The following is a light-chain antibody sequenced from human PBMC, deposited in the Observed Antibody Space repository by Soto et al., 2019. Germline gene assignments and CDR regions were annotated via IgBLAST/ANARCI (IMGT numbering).Light chain of an antibody. CDR3: QQYSNWPLT. V-gene: IGKV3-15*01. CDR1: QSVTNSY. J-gene: IGKJ4*01. Sequence: EIVMTQSPVTLSVSPGERATLSCRASQSVTNSYLAWYQQKPGQAPRLLIFGASTRAAGIPARFSGSGSGTEFTLTISSLQSEDFAVYYCQQYSNWPLTFCGGTKVEIK. CDR2: GAS.